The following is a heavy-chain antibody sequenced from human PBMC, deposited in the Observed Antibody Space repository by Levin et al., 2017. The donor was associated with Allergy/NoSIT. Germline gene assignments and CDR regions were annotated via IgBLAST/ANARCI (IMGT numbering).Heavy chain of an antibody. CDR2: IFSDDEK. J-gene: IGHJ4*02. Sequence: GSGPTLVKPTETLTLTCTVSGFSLNNARMGVSWIRQPPGKALEWLAHIFSDDEKSYSSSLKSRLTISKDTSKSQVVLTMTNMDPVDTATYYCARGTNDYDVVTGYFTPVTFDYWGQGTLVTVSS. CDR1: GFSLNNARMG. CDR3: ARGTNDYDVVTGYFTPVTFDY. D-gene: IGHD3-9*01. V-gene: IGHV2-26*01.